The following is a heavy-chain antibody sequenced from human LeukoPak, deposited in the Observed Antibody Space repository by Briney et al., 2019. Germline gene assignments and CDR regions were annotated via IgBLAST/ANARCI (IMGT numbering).Heavy chain of an antibody. D-gene: IGHD3-10*01. J-gene: IGHJ4*02. CDR3: ARRGGSGRSFDY. CDR1: GGSVSSGTYY. Sequence: TSETLSLTCTASGGSVSSGTYYWSWIRQPPGKGLEWIGYIYYTGSTNYNPSLKSRLTISVDTSKNQFSLKLSSVTAADTAVYYCARRGGSGRSFDYWGQGTLVTVSS. CDR2: IYYTGST. V-gene: IGHV4-61*01.